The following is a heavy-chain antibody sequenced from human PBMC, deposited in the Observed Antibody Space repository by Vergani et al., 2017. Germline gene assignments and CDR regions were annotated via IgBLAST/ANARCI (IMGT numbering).Heavy chain of an antibody. CDR2: IKQDGSEK. D-gene: IGHD3-22*01. Sequence: EVQLVESGGGLVQPGGSLRLSCAASGFTFSSYCMSWVRQAPGKGLEWVANIKQDGSEKYYVDSVKGRFTISRDNAKNSLYLQMNSLRAEDTAVYYCARDRAASMIVVVTAEFDYWGQGTLVTVSS. V-gene: IGHV3-7*01. CDR1: GFTFSSYC. J-gene: IGHJ4*02. CDR3: ARDRAASMIVVVTAEFDY.